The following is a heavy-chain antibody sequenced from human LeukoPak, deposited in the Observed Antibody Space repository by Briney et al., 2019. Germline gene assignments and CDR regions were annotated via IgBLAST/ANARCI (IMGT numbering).Heavy chain of an antibody. CDR3: ANGPDAFDI. J-gene: IGHJ3*02. V-gene: IGHV3-30*04. CDR2: ISYDGSNK. CDR1: GFTFSSYA. Sequence: GGSLRLSCAASGFTFSSYAMHWVRQAPGKGLEWVAVISYDGSNKFYADSVKGRFTISRDNSKNTLYLQMNSLRAEDTAVYYCANGPDAFDIWGQGTMVTVSS.